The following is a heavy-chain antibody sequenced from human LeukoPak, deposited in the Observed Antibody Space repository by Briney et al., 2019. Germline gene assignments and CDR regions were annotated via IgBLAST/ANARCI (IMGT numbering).Heavy chain of an antibody. CDR3: ARARGLAVAGTDYYFYYIDV. D-gene: IGHD6-19*01. CDR2: ISANTGDT. V-gene: IGHV1-18*04. Sequence: GASVKVSCKASGYTFTGYYMHWVRQAPGQGLEWMGWISANTGDTKYSQKFQGRVTMTTDTSTSTADMELRSLRSDDTAVYYCARARGLAVAGTDYYFYYIDVWGKGTTVTVSS. J-gene: IGHJ6*03. CDR1: GYTFTGYY.